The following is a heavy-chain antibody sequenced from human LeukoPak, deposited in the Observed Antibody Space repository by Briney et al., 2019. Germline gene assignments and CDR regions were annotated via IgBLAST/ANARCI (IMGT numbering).Heavy chain of an antibody. D-gene: IGHD6-13*01. J-gene: IGHJ4*02. V-gene: IGHV4-39*01. CDR2: ISYSGTT. CDR3: ARLPREQLINY. CDR1: GGSISSSGFY. Sequence: PSETLSLTCTVSGGSISSSGFYWGWFRQPPWKGLEWLATISYSGTTYYNPSHRSRVTISVDMSKNQFSLELTSVTAADPAVYYCARLPREQLINYWGQGTLVTVSS.